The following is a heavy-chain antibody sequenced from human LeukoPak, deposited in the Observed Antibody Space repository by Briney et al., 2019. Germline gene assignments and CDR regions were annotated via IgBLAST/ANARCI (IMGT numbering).Heavy chain of an antibody. CDR2: IYYSGST. Sequence: SETLSLTCTVSGGSISSSSYYWGWIRQPPGKGLEWIGSIYYSGSTYYNPSLKSRVTISVDTSKNQFSLKLSSVTAADTAVYYCARGPYFSKRIAAAGTEASDYWGQGTLVTVSS. V-gene: IGHV4-39*01. D-gene: IGHD6-13*01. J-gene: IGHJ4*02. CDR1: GGSISSSSYY. CDR3: ARGPYFSKRIAAAGTEASDY.